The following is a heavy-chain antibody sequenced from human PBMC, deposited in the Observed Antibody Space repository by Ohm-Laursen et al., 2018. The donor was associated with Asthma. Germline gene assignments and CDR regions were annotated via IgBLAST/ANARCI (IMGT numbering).Heavy chain of an antibody. Sequence: GASVKVSCKASGGTFSSYAISWVRQAPGQGLEWMRGIIPIFGMANYAQKFQGRVTITADESTSTAYMELSSLRSEDWAVYYCARGLGRYYYDSSGLFDYWGQGTLVTVSS. D-gene: IGHD3-22*01. CDR1: GGTFSSYA. CDR2: IIPIFGMA. V-gene: IGHV1-69*13. CDR3: ARGLGRYYYDSSGLFDY. J-gene: IGHJ4*02.